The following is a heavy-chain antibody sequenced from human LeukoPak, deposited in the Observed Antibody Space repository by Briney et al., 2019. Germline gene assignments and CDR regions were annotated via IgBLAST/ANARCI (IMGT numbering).Heavy chain of an antibody. CDR3: ARGSDYDFWSGYPYYFDY. Sequence: PSETLSLTCTVSGGSISSSSYYWGWIRQPPGKGLEWIGSIYYSGSTYYNPSLKSRVTISVDTSKNQFSLKLSSVTAADTAVYYCARGSDYDFWSGYPYYFDYWGQGTLVTVSS. D-gene: IGHD3-3*01. CDR1: GGSISSSSYY. CDR2: IYYSGST. V-gene: IGHV4-39*07. J-gene: IGHJ4*02.